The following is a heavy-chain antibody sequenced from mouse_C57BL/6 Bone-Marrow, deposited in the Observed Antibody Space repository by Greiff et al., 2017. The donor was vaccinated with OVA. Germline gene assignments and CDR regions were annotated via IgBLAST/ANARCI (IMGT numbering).Heavy chain of an antibody. CDR1: GYAFSSSW. D-gene: IGHD1-1*01. J-gene: IGHJ1*03. V-gene: IGHV1-82*01. CDR3: ARTIPYYGSSYWYFDV. CDR2: IYPGDGDT. Sequence: QVQLQHSGPELVKPGASVKISCKASGYAFSSSWMNWVKQRPGKGLEWIGRIYPGDGDTNYNGKFKGKATLTADKSSSTAYMQLSSLTSEDSAVYFCARTIPYYGSSYWYFDVWGTGTTVTVSS.